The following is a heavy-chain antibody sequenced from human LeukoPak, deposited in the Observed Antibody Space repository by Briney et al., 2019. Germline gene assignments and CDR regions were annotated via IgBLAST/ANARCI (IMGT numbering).Heavy chain of an antibody. J-gene: IGHJ6*03. V-gene: IGHV4-34*01. CDR2: INHSGST. D-gene: IGHD5-18*01. CDR1: GGSFSGYY. CDR3: ARDIGYSYGHYYYYYMDV. Sequence: SETLSLTCAVYGGSFSGYYWSWIRQPPGKGLEWIGEINHSGSTNYNPSLKSRVTILVDTSKNQFSLKLSSVTAADTAVYYCARDIGYSYGHYYYYYMDVWGKGTTVTISS.